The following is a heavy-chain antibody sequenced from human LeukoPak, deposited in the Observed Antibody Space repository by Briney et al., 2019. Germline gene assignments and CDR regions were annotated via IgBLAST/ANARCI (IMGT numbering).Heavy chain of an antibody. CDR3: ARDQYQRLTGAFDY. J-gene: IGHJ4*02. Sequence: ASVKVSCKASGGTFSSYAISWVRQAPGQGLEWMGGIIPIFGTANYAQKFQGRVTITADESTSTAYMELSSLRSEDTAVYYCARDQYQRLTGAFDYWGQGTPVTVSS. D-gene: IGHD2-2*01. V-gene: IGHV1-69*13. CDR1: GGTFSSYA. CDR2: IIPIFGTA.